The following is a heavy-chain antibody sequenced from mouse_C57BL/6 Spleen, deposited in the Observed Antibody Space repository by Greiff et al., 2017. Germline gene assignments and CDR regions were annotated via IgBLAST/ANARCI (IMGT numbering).Heavy chain of an antibody. D-gene: IGHD1-1*01. Sequence: EVKLMESGGDLVKPGGSLKLSCAASGFTFSSYGMSWVRQTPDKRLEWVATISSGGSYTYYPDSVKGRFTISRDNAKNTLYLQMSSLKSEDTAMYYCARQEYYYGSSPYFDYWGQGTTLTVSS. V-gene: IGHV5-6*01. CDR1: GFTFSSYG. CDR3: ARQEYYYGSSPYFDY. CDR2: ISSGGSYT. J-gene: IGHJ2*01.